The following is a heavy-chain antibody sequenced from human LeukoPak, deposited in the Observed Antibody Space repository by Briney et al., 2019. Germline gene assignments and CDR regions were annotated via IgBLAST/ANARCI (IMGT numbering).Heavy chain of an antibody. CDR1: GFRFSTSG. D-gene: IGHD5-12*01. CDR3: AKDLATKYSLDY. V-gene: IGHV3-30*18. Sequence: GGSLRLSCAASGFRFSTSGMSWVRQAPGKGLEWVALISYDGSDKFFADSVRGRFTISRDNSKNTLYLQMNSLRVEDTAVYYCAKDLATKYSLDYWGQGILVTVSS. J-gene: IGHJ4*02. CDR2: ISYDGSDK.